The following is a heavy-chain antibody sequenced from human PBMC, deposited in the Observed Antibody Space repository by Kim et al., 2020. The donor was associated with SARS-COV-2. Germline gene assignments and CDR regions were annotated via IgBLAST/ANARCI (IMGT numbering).Heavy chain of an antibody. J-gene: IGHJ4*02. CDR1: GGSISSYY. D-gene: IGHD1-1*01. Sequence: SETLSLTCTVSGGSISSYYWSWIRQPPGKGLEWIGYIYYSGSTNYNPSLKSRVTISVDTSKNQFSLKLSSVTAADTAVYYCARDYNLDYFDYWGQGTLVTVSS. CDR2: IYYSGST. V-gene: IGHV4-59*01. CDR3: ARDYNLDYFDY.